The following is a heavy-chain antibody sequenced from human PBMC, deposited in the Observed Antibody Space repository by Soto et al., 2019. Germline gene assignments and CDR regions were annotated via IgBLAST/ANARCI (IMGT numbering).Heavy chain of an antibody. CDR1: GGTFSSYA. V-gene: IGHV1-69*12. Sequence: QVQLVQSGAEVKKPGSSVKVSCKASGGTFSSYAISWVRQAPGQGLQWMGGIIPIFGTANYAQKFQGRVTITADESTSPAYRERGSLRAEDRAVYSCARGVATVTTRSWFDPWGQGTLVTVSS. J-gene: IGHJ5*02. D-gene: IGHD4-17*01. CDR3: ARGVATVTTRSWFDP. CDR2: IIPIFGTA.